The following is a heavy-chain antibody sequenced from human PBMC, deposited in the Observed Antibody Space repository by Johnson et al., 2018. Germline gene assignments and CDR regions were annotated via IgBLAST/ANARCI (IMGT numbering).Heavy chain of an antibody. CDR2: IFSGGST. Sequence: EVQLVESGGGVVQPGRSLRLSCAASGFTVSSNYINWVRQAPGKGLEWVSVIFSGGSTYYADSVKGRFTLSRDNSKNTLYLQMKSLRAWDTAVDYCARDGSCGGDCYSTGDYMDVWGKGTTVTVSS. CDR1: GFTVSSNY. CDR3: ARDGSCGGDCYSTGDYMDV. D-gene: IGHD2-21*02. V-gene: IGHV3-66*02. J-gene: IGHJ6*03.